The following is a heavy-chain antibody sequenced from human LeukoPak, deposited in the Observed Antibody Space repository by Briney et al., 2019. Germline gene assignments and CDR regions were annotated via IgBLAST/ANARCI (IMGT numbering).Heavy chain of an antibody. CDR2: IYYSGST. CDR1: DGSISSGDYY. CDR3: ARAENYYDSSGYLAY. D-gene: IGHD3-22*01. J-gene: IGHJ4*02. V-gene: IGHV4-30-4*01. Sequence: PSETLSLTCTGSDGSISSGDYYWSWIRQPPGKGLEWMGYIYYSGSTYYNPSLKSRVTISVDTSKNQFSLKLSSVTAADTAVYYCARAENYYDSSGYLAYWGQGTLVTVSS.